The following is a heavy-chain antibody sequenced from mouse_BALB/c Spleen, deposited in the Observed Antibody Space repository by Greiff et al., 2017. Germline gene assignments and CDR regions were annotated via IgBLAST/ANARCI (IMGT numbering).Heavy chain of an antibody. CDR3: ARGGYYRYDGAYAMDY. CDR1: GYSFTGYF. CDR2: IYPYNGDT. J-gene: IGHJ4*01. D-gene: IGHD2-14*01. V-gene: IGHV1-20*02. Sequence: EVQLQQSGPELVKPGASVKISCKASGYSFTGYFMNWVMQSHGKSLEWIGRIYPYNGDTFYNQKFKGKATLTVDKSSSTAHMELRSLASEDSAVYYCARGGYYRYDGAYAMDYWGQGTSVTVSS.